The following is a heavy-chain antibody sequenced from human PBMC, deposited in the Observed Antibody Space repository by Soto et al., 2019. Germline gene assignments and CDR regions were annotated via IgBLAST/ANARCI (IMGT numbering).Heavy chain of an antibody. CDR1: GGSIRSYC. Sequence: QVQLQESGPTLVKPSETLSLTCTVSGGSIRSYCWTWIRQPPGEGLEWIGCICNSGTTNYTPSLQSRVAISIDTQKNQFALPVSSVTVADTAFYYCAGGVSIVVATRLLMYVWGKGAPVTVCS. CDR2: ICNSGTT. V-gene: IGHV4-59*03. CDR3: AGGVSIVVATRLLMYV. D-gene: IGHD3-22*01. J-gene: IGHJ6*03.